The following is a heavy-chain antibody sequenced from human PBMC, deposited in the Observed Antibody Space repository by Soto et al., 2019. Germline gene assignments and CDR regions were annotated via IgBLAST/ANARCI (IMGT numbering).Heavy chain of an antibody. Sequence: SDTLSLTCTVSGGSISSSSYYWGWIRQPPGKGLEWIGSIYYSGNTYYNPSLKSRVTISVDTAKNQFSLKLSSVTAADTAVYYCARQQQLVKVYYYYYGMDVWGQGTTVTVSS. CDR2: IYYSGNT. CDR3: ARQQQLVKVYYYYYGMDV. V-gene: IGHV4-39*01. CDR1: GGSISSSSYY. J-gene: IGHJ6*02. D-gene: IGHD6-13*01.